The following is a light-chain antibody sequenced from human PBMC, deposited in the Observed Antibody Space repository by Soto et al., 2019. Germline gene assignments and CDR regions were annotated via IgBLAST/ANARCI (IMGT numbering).Light chain of an antibody. CDR2: DVS. CDR3: SSYTSSNTVV. CDR1: SNDVGGYNY. J-gene: IGLJ2*01. Sequence: QSALTQPASVSGSPGQSIAISCTGTSNDVGGYNYVSWYQQHPGKAPKLMIYDVSARPSGVSNRFSGSKSDNTASLTISGLQAEDEAGYYCSSYTSSNTVVFGGGTKLTVL. V-gene: IGLV2-14*01.